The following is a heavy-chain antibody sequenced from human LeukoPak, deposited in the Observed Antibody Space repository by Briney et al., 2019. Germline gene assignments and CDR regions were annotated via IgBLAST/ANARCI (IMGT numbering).Heavy chain of an antibody. J-gene: IGHJ4*02. CDR1: GFTFTMFG. CDR2: IDARSGIV. D-gene: IGHD5-24*01. CDR3: ARGNNTFEMATLALDH. Sequence: TGGSLRLSCAASGFTFTMFGMNWVRQAPGKGLEWVSYIDARSGIVYYADSVSGRFTISRDNAKNSLFLQMNSLRVEDTAVYYCARGNNTFEMATLALDHWGQGALVTVSS. V-gene: IGHV3-48*04.